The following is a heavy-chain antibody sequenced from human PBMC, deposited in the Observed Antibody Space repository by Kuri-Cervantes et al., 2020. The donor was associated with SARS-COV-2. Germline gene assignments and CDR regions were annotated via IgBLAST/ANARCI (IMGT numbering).Heavy chain of an antibody. CDR1: GFTFSSYS. CDR3: ARGSEAGYYYFDY. CDR2: ISSSSSTI. V-gene: IGHV3-48*02. D-gene: IGHD3-22*01. J-gene: IGHJ4*02. Sequence: GGFLRLSCAASGFTFSSYSMNWVRQAPGKGLEWVSYISSSSSTIYYADSVKGRFTISRDNAKNSLYLQMNSLRDEDTAVYYCARGSEAGYYYFDYWGQGTLVTVSS.